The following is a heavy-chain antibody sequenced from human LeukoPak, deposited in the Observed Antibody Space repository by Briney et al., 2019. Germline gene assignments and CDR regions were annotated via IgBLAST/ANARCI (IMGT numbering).Heavy chain of an antibody. CDR3: AKAGIGADGAGFLCEY. CDR2: ASYYVGKQ. Sequence: GGSLTFSCAASGFTFSDYAMSWVRQAPGKGLEWVSTASYYVGKQYHADSVRGRFTVSRDNSRNTVSLQMSSLGVEDTGIYYCAKAGIGADGAGFLCEYWGQGTLVTVSS. CDR1: GFTFSDYA. D-gene: IGHD1-1*01. J-gene: IGHJ4*02. V-gene: IGHV3-23*01.